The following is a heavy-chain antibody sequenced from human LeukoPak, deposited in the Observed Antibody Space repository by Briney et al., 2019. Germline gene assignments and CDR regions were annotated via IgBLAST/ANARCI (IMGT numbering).Heavy chain of an antibody. CDR2: ISYDGSNK. Sequence: GRSLRLSCAASGFTFSSYAMHWVRQAPGKGLEWVAVISYDGSNKYYADSVKGRFTISRDNSRSTLYLQMSSLRAEDTAVYYCVGDQVDNTGYLRWGQGTRVTVSA. CDR1: GFTFSSYA. D-gene: IGHD3-22*01. V-gene: IGHV3-30*14. CDR3: VGDQVDNTGYLR. J-gene: IGHJ4*02.